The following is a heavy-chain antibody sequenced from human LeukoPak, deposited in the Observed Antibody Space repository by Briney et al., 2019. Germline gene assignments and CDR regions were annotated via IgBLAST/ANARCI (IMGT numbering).Heavy chain of an antibody. D-gene: IGHD2-15*01. Sequence: SVKVSCKASGGTFSSYAISWVRQAPGQGLEWIGGIIPIFGTANYAQKFQGRVTITTDESTSTAYMELSSLRSEDTAVYYCARAGGYCSGGSCHFFDLWGQGTLVTVSS. J-gene: IGHJ5*02. V-gene: IGHV1-69*05. CDR2: IIPIFGTA. CDR3: ARAGGYCSGGSCHFFDL. CDR1: GGTFSSYA.